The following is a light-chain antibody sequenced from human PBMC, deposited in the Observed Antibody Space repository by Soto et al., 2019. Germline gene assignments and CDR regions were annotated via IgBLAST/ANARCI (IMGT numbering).Light chain of an antibody. J-gene: IGKJ4*01. CDR3: QHHDSYPLT. CDR1: QGINNY. Sequence: DIQLTKFPSFLSASVGDRVTIPSRASQGINNYLAWYQQQPGKAPKPLIYAASTLQSGIPSRFSGSGSGTEFTLTITTLQPEDFATYYCQHHDSYPLTFGGGTKVEIK. V-gene: IGKV1-9*01. CDR2: AAS.